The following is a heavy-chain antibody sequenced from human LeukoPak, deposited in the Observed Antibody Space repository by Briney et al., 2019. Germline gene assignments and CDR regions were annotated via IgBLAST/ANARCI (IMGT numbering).Heavy chain of an antibody. D-gene: IGHD5-24*01. CDR2: VYNSGST. CDR1: GVSISSGGYY. CDR3: ARRGVEMAAIRPDNWFDP. J-gene: IGHJ5*02. Sequence: PSETLSLTCTVSGVSISSGGYYWSWIRQHPGKGLEWIGYVYNSGSTYYNPSLKSRVTISVDTSKNQFSLRLSSVTAADTAVYYCARRGVEMAAIRPDNWFDPWGQGTLVTVSS. V-gene: IGHV4-31*03.